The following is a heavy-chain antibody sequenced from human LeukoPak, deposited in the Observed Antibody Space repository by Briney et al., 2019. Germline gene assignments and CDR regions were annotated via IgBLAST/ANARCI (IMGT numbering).Heavy chain of an antibody. J-gene: IGHJ6*02. Sequence: ASVKVSCKASGYMFTSYYMHWVRQAPGQGLEWMGMINPRGGGTNYAQKFQGRVTMTRDTSTSTVYMELSSLRSEDTAVYYCARDGDDFGDYVEYNYYGLDVWGQGTTVPVSS. CDR1: GYMFTSYY. CDR3: ARDGDDFGDYVEYNYYGLDV. CDR2: INPRGGGT. D-gene: IGHD4-17*01. V-gene: IGHV1-46*01.